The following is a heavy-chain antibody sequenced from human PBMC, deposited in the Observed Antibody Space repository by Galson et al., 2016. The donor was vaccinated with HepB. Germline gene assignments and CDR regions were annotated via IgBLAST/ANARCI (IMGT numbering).Heavy chain of an antibody. CDR3: ARGAVFLNGMDV. CDR1: GYTFTTSG. D-gene: IGHD3-3*01. V-gene: IGHV1-18*01. J-gene: IGHJ6*02. CDR2: ISADNDER. Sequence: SVKVSCKASGYTFTTSGISWVRQAPGQGLEWMGWISADNDERNYTQSLQGRVSMTTDSSTSTAYMEPRSLRSDDTAIYYCARGAVFLNGMDVWGQGTTVTVSS.